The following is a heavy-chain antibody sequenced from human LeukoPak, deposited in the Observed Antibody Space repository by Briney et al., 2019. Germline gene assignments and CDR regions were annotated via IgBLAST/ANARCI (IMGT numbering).Heavy chain of an antibody. CDR2: IYYSGST. CDR1: GGSISSGGYY. Sequence: PSQTLSLTCTVSGGSISSGGYYWSWIRQHPGKGLEWIGYIYYSGSTYYNPSLKSRVTISVDTSKNQFSLKLSSVTAADTAVYYCARDLHCSGGSCYRWFDPWGQGTLVTVSS. D-gene: IGHD2-15*01. J-gene: IGHJ5*02. V-gene: IGHV4-31*03. CDR3: ARDLHCSGGSCYRWFDP.